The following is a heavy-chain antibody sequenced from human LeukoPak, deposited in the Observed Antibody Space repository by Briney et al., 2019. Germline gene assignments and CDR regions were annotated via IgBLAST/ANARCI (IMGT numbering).Heavy chain of an antibody. CDR2: INDDGSII. J-gene: IGHJ4*02. D-gene: IGHD2-8*01. CDR1: GFTFSSDW. Sequence: PGGSLRLSCAASGFTFSSDWMHWDRQAPGKGLEWVSRINDDGSIITYADSVKGRFTISRDNAKNTLYLQMNSLRAEDTAVYYCVRDLILVWTPGDDFDYWGQGTLVTVSS. V-gene: IGHV3-74*01. CDR3: VRDLILVWTPGDDFDY.